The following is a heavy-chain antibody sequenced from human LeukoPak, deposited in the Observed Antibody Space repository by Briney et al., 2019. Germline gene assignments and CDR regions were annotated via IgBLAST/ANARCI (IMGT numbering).Heavy chain of an antibody. D-gene: IGHD3-3*01. J-gene: IGHJ4*02. CDR1: GFTFSSYA. Sequence: PGRSLRLSCAASGFTFSSYAMHWVRQAPGKGLEWVAVISYDGSNKYYADSVKGRFTISRDNAKNSLYLQMNSLRAEDTAVYYCARDGETKYYDFWSGYYTAFDYWGQGTLVTVSS. CDR3: ARDGETKYYDFWSGYYTAFDY. CDR2: ISYDGSNK. V-gene: IGHV3-30-3*01.